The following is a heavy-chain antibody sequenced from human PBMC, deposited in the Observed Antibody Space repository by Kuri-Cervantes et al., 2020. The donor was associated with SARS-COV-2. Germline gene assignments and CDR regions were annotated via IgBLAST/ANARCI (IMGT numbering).Heavy chain of an antibody. J-gene: IGHJ6*02. Sequence: ASVKVSCKASGYTFTGYYMHWVRQAPGQGLEWMGWSSTYNGYTNYEQKFQGRVTMTTATSKSKAYMELRGLGADDTAVYDCARVGATYFYGMDVWGQGTTVTVSS. CDR3: ARVGATYFYGMDV. D-gene: IGHD1-26*01. CDR2: SSTYNGYT. V-gene: IGHV1-18*04. CDR1: GYTFTGYY.